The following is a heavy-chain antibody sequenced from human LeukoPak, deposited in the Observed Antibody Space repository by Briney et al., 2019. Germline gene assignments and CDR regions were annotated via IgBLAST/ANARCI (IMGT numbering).Heavy chain of an antibody. J-gene: IGHJ4*02. CDR1: GGTFSNYA. CDR3: TRSGNISMIRGVITTPAIIGY. CDR2: IIPMFGTA. D-gene: IGHD3-10*01. V-gene: IGHV1-69*13. Sequence: ASVKVSCKASGGTFSNYAISWVRQAPGQGPGWLGGIIPMFGTANYAQKFQDRVTITADEFTTTAYMELGSLRSEDTTIYYCTRSGNISMIRGVITTPAIIGYWGQGTLVTVSS.